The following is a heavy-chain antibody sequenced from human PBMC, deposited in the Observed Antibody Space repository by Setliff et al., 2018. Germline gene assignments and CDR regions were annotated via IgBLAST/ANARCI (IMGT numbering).Heavy chain of an antibody. D-gene: IGHD3-22*01. CDR1: GYTFTSYG. Sequence: ASVKVSCKASGYTFTSYGISWVRQAPGQGLEWMGWISAYNGNTNYAQKLQGRVTMNTDTSTSTADMELRSLRSDDTAVYYCARDARGIYDSSGYYNYWGQGTLVTVSS. CDR2: ISAYNGNT. CDR3: ARDARGIYDSSGYYNY. V-gene: IGHV1-18*01. J-gene: IGHJ4*02.